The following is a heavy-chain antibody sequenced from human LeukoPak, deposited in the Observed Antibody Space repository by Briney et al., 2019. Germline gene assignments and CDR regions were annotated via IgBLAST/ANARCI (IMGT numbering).Heavy chain of an antibody. CDR2: ITNDGSST. J-gene: IGHJ4*02. CDR3: ARDPRELDYFDY. CDR1: GLTFSSHW. D-gene: IGHD1-26*01. V-gene: IGHV3-74*01. Sequence: GGSLRLSCAASGLTFSSHWMHWVRQAPGKGLVWVSRITNDGSSTTYADSVKGRFTVSRDNAKNSLYLQMNSLRDEDTAVYYCARDPRELDYFDYWGQGTLVTVSS.